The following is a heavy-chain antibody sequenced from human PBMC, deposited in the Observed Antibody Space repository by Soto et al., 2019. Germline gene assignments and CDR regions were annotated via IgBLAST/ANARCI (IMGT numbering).Heavy chain of an antibody. CDR1: GFTFSDYY. CDR3: ARDREGLRSSGYDFGDY. Sequence: GSLRLSCAASGFTFSDYYMGWIRQAPGKGLEWVSYVSDSGTTIYYTDSVRGRFTVSRDNAKNSLYLQMNSLRADDTAVYYCARDREGLRSSGYDFGDYWGRGTLVTVSS. CDR2: VSDSGTTI. V-gene: IGHV3-11*01. D-gene: IGHD5-12*01. J-gene: IGHJ4*02.